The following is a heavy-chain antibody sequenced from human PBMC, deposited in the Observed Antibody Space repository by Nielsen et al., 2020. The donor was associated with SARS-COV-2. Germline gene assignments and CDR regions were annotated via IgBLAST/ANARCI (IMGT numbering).Heavy chain of an antibody. V-gene: IGHV3-49*04. CDR3: ARVLHPIYYYYYGMDV. Sequence: GESLKISCTASGFTFGDYAMSWVRQAPGKGLEWVGFIRSKVYGGTTEYAASVKGRFTISRDNAKNSLYLQMNSLRAEDTALYHCARVLHPIYYYYYGMDVWGQGTTVTVSS. CDR1: GFTFGDYA. CDR2: IRSKVYGGTT. J-gene: IGHJ6*02.